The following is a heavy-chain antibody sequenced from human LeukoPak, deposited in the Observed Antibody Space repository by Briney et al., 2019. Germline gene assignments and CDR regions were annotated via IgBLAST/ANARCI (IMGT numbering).Heavy chain of an antibody. V-gene: IGHV1-2*02. Sequence: GASVKVSCKASGYTFTGYYMHWVRQAPGQGLEWMGWIDPNSGGTNYAQKFQGRVTMTRDTSISTAYMELSRLRPDDTAVYYCARARNMVRGVMTSNWFDPWGQGTLVTVSS. CDR3: ARARNMVRGVMTSNWFDP. CDR2: IDPNSGGT. D-gene: IGHD3-10*01. J-gene: IGHJ5*02. CDR1: GYTFTGYY.